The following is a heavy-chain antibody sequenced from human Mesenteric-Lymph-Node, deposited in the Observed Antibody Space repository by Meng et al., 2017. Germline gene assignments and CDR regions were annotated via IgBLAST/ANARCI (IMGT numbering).Heavy chain of an antibody. D-gene: IGHD2-8*02. Sequence: QVQLQHWGAGLLKASETLALTCAVNCGSLSGAYWNWIRQPPGKGLEWIGEIIHGGSPSYNPSLKSRVTISIDTSKNQLSLMLSSVTAADTAVYYCARRPTGIDYWGQGTLVTVSS. CDR1: CGSLSGAY. V-gene: IGHV4-34*12. CDR3: ARRPTGIDY. J-gene: IGHJ4*02. CDR2: IIHGGSP.